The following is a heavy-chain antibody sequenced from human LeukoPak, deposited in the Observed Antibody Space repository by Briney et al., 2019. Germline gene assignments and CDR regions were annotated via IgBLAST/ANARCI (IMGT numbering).Heavy chain of an antibody. CDR2: INHSGST. CDR1: GGSFSGYY. V-gene: IGHV4-34*01. Sequence: PSETLSLTCAVYGGSFSGYYWSWIRQPPGKGLEWIGEINHSGSTNYNPSLTSRVTISVDTFKNQFSLKLSSVTAADTAVYYCARVSSSWYQDWYFDRWGRGTLVTVSS. CDR3: ARVSSSWYQDWYFDR. J-gene: IGHJ2*01. D-gene: IGHD6-13*01.